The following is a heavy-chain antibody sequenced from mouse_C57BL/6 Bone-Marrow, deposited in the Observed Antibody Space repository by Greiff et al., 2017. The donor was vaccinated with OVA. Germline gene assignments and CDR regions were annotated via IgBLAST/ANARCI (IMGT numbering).Heavy chain of an antibody. Sequence: QVQLQQPGAELVKPGASVKVSCKASGYTFTSYWMHWVKQRPGQGLEWIGRIHPSDSDTNYNQKFKGKATLTVDKSSSTAYMQLSILTSEDSAVYYCANTSGDYDDGYYAMDYWGQGTSVTVSS. CDR1: GYTFTSYW. CDR2: IHPSDSDT. V-gene: IGHV1-74*01. J-gene: IGHJ4*01. CDR3: ANTSGDYDDGYYAMDY. D-gene: IGHD2-4*01.